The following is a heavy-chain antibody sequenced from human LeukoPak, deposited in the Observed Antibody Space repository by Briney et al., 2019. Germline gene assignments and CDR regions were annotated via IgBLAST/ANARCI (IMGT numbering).Heavy chain of an antibody. J-gene: IGHJ4*02. D-gene: IGHD5-12*01. V-gene: IGHV3-23*01. CDR1: GFSFNNYA. CDR2: IIGSSGST. Sequence: GGSLRLSCVASGFSFNNYAMNWVRQAPGKGLEWVSLIIGSSGSTFYADSVKGRFTISRNKSKNTLYLQMNSLRAEDTAVYYCAKGAYDYIEIAYFDYWGQGSLVTVSS. CDR3: AKGAYDYIEIAYFDY.